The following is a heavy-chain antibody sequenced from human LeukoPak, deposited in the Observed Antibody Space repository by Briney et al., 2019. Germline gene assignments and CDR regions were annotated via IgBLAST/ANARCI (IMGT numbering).Heavy chain of an antibody. CDR1: GDSISTSSYY. V-gene: IGHV4-39*01. D-gene: IGHD3-10*01. J-gene: IGHJ4*02. Sequence: SETLSLTCTVSGDSISTSSYYWAWIRQPPGKGLEWIGSMYYGGSTYYNPSLTSRVTISVDTPKSHFSLRLTSVTAADTATYFCARQTHYYGSGKYYSLFDQWGQGTLVTVSS. CDR3: ARQTHYYGSGKYYSLFDQ. CDR2: MYYGGST.